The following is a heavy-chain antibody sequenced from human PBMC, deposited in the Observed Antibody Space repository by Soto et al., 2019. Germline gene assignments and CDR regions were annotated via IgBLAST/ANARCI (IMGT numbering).Heavy chain of an antibody. CDR2: IIPILGIA. Sequence: QVQLVQSGAEVKKPGSSVKVSCKASGGTFSSYTISWVRQAPGQGLEWMGRIIPILGIANYAQKFQGRVPITADKSTSTAYMELSSLRSEDTAVYYCAREGGYRYCSHPRGMSGWGQGPLVTVSS. D-gene: IGHD5-18*01. J-gene: IGHJ4*02. V-gene: IGHV1-69*08. CDR1: GGTFSSYT. CDR3: AREGGYRYCSHPRGMSG.